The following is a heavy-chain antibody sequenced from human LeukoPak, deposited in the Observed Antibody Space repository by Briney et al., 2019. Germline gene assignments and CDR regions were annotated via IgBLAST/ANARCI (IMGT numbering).Heavy chain of an antibody. D-gene: IGHD6-19*01. V-gene: IGHV1-24*01. J-gene: IGHJ5*02. Sequence: ASVKVSCTVSGYTLTELSMHWVRQAPGKGRGWMGGFDPEDGETIYTQKFQGRVTMTEDTSTDTAYMELSRLRSEDTAVYYCATVGPYLGSGWYNWFGPWGQGTLVTVSS. CDR1: GYTLTELS. CDR2: FDPEDGET. CDR3: ATVGPYLGSGWYNWFGP.